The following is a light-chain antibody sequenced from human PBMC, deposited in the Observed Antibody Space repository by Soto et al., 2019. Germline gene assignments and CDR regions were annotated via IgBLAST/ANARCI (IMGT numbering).Light chain of an antibody. CDR2: AAS. CDR3: EQSYSTAWT. J-gene: IGKJ1*01. Sequence: DIQMAQSPSSLSASVGDRVTITCRASQSISSYFNWYQQKPGKAPKLLIYAASSLQSGVPSRFSGSGSGTDFALTVSSLQPEDFATYYCEQSYSTAWTFRQWTKVESK. CDR1: QSISSY. V-gene: IGKV1-39*01.